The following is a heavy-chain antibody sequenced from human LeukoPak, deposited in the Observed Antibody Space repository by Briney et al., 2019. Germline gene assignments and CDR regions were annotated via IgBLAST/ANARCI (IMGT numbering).Heavy chain of an antibody. D-gene: IGHD3-22*01. CDR2: ISYDGSNK. V-gene: IGHV3-30-3*01. CDR3: ARVGCDSSGYYHFDF. Sequence: GGSLRLSCAASGFTFSSYAMHWVRQAPGKGLEWVAVISYDGSNKYYADSVKGRFTISRDNSKNTLYLQMNSLRAEDTAVYYCARVGCDSSGYYHFDFWGQGTLVTVSS. J-gene: IGHJ4*02. CDR1: GFTFSSYA.